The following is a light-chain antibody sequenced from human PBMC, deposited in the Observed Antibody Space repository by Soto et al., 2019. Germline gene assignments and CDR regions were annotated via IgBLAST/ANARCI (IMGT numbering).Light chain of an antibody. CDR3: QTYNNALT. V-gene: IGKV1-27*01. CDR1: QDISNY. Sequence: DIPMTQSPSSLSASVGDRVTITCRARQDISNYLAWYQQTPGRVPKVLIYAASTLQPGVPSRFSGSGSGTDFSLTISSLQPEDVATYYCQTYNNALTFGGGTKVEIK. J-gene: IGKJ4*01. CDR2: AAS.